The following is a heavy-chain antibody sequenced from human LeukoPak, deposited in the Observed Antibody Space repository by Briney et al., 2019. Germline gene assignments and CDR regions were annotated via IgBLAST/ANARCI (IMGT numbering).Heavy chain of an antibody. CDR1: GYTFTSYG. D-gene: IGHD2-15*01. V-gene: IGHV1-69*05. J-gene: IGHJ4*02. CDR2: IIPIFGTA. Sequence: SVKVSCKASGYTFTSYGISWVRQAPGQGLEWMGGIIPIFGTANYAQKFQGRVTITTDESTSTAYMELSSLRSEDTAVYYCARERKDIVVVVAGAPPIKYYFDYWGQGTLVTVSS. CDR3: ARERKDIVVVVAGAPPIKYYFDY.